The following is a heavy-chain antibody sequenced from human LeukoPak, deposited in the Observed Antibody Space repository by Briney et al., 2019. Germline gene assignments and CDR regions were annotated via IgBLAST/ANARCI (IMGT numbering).Heavy chain of an antibody. CDR2: INPNSGGT. CDR1: GYTFTGYY. D-gene: IGHD5-18*01. J-gene: IGHJ3*02. Sequence: ASVKVSCKASGYTFTGYYMHWVRQAPGQGLEWMGWINPNSGGTNYAQKFQSRVTMTRDTSISTAYMELSRLRSDDTAVYYCASLYVDTARGDAFDIWGQGTMVTVSS. V-gene: IGHV1-2*02. CDR3: ASLYVDTARGDAFDI.